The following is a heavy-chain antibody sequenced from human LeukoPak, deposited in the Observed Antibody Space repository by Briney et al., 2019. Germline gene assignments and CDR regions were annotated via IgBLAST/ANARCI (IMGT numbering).Heavy chain of an antibody. V-gene: IGHV3-23*01. Sequence: PGGSLRLSCAASGFTFSSYGMHWVRQAPGKGLEWVSGISDSGGITYYADSVKGRSTISRDKSKNTLYLQMNSLRAEDTAVYFCVKDQVGGSRWYYFDYWGQGTLVTVSS. D-gene: IGHD6-13*01. CDR2: ISDSGGIT. CDR1: GFTFSSYG. J-gene: IGHJ4*02. CDR3: VKDQVGGSRWYYFDY.